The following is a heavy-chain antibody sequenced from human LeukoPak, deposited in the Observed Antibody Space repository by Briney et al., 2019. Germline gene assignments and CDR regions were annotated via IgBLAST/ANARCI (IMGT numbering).Heavy chain of an antibody. CDR3: AKSKFGLGQGGSFDY. D-gene: IGHD3-10*01. CDR1: GFTFSSYG. V-gene: IGHV3-30*18. J-gene: IGHJ4*02. CDR2: ISYDGSNK. Sequence: GRSLRLSCAASGFTFSSYGMHWVRQAPGKGLEWVAVISYDGSNKYYADSVKGRFTISRDNSKNTLYLQMNSLRAEDTAVYYCAKSKFGLGQGGSFDYWGQGTLVTVSS.